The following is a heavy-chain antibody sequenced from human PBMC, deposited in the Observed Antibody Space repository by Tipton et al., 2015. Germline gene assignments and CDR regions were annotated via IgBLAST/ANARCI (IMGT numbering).Heavy chain of an antibody. J-gene: IGHJ5*02. V-gene: IGHV4-38-2*01. CDR2: IYHTGNT. Sequence: TLSLTCAVSAYSITSDYYWAYIRQPPGQGLEWIGSIYHTGNTYYNPALKSRLTLSIDTSKNQFSLSLASVTASDTAVYYCARAEYNWLGWFDPWGQGTPVTVSS. CDR3: ARAEYNWLGWFDP. CDR1: AYSITSDYY. D-gene: IGHD1-20*01.